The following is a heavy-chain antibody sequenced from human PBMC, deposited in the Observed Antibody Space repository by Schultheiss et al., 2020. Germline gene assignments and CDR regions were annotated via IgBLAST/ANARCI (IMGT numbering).Heavy chain of an antibody. V-gene: IGHV4-34*01. D-gene: IGHD2-2*02. Sequence: SETLSLTCAVYGGSFSGYYWSWIRQPPGKGLEWIGEINHSGSTKYNPSLKSRVTISVDTSKNQFSLKLSSVTAADTAVYYCARVPGGDCSSTSCYRMVGGNTDYYYYGIAAVGQGTTVTVSS. J-gene: IGHJ6*02. CDR1: GGSFSGYY. CDR3: ARVPGGDCSSTSCYRMVGGNTDYYYYGIAA. CDR2: INHSGST.